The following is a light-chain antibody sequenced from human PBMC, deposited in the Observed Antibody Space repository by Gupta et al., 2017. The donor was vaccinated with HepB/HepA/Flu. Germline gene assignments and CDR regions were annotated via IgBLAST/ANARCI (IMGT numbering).Light chain of an antibody. CDR1: SSDVGNYKF. CDR2: EGT. CDR3: YSHAGRKV. Sequence: SALTQPASVSGSPGQSITISCTGTSSDVGNYKFVSWYQQHPGKAPKLLIYEGTKRPSGVSYRFSGSKSGNTASLTIAGLQAEDEGDYFCYSHAGRKVFGGGTKLTVL. V-gene: IGLV2-23*01. J-gene: IGLJ2*01.